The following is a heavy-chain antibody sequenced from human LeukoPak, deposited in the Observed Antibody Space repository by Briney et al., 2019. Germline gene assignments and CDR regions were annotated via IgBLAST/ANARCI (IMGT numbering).Heavy chain of an antibody. D-gene: IGHD3-10*01. Sequence: PSETLSLTCTVSGGSISSGGYYWSWIRQHPGTGLEWLGYIYYSGSTYYNPSLKSRVTISVDTSKNQFSLKLSSVTAADTAVYYCVKITMVRGTYRDDYWGQGTLVTVSS. CDR3: VKITMVRGTYRDDY. V-gene: IGHV4-31*03. J-gene: IGHJ4*02. CDR2: IYYSGST. CDR1: GGSISSGGYY.